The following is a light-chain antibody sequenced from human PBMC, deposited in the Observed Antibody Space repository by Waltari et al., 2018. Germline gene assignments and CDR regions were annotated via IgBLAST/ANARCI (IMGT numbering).Light chain of an antibody. V-gene: IGLV2-14*01. CDR3: SSYTSSSTLV. J-gene: IGLJ2*01. CDR2: EVR. CDR1: SNDVGPYNY. Sequence: QSALTQPASVSGSPGQSLTISCTGSSNDVGPYNYVSWYQQHPGKAPKLIIFEVRHRPSGVSNRFSASKSGNKASLTISGLQTEDEADYYCSSYTSSSTLVFGGGTKVTVL.